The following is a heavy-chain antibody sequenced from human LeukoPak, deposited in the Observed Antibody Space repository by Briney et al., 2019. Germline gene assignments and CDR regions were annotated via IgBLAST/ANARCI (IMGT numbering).Heavy chain of an antibody. CDR1: GFPFSTYE. CDR3: ARVGAYATVNW. Sequence: GGSLRLSCAASGFPFSTYEMKWVRQAPGMGLEWVSYISSSGSTIYYAGSVKGRFTISRDNAKNSLSLQMNSLRAEDTAVYYCARVGAYATVNWWGQGTLVTVSS. J-gene: IGHJ4*02. V-gene: IGHV3-48*03. D-gene: IGHD1-20*01. CDR2: ISSSGSTI.